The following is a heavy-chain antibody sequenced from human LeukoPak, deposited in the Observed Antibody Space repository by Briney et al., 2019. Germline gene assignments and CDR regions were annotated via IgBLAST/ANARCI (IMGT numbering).Heavy chain of an antibody. V-gene: IGHV3-7*01. CDR2: IKQDGSEK. J-gene: IGHJ5*02. D-gene: IGHD3-3*01. CDR3: ARDWNTIFGVVIKYWFDP. Sequence: GGSLRLSCAASGFTFSSYWMSWVRQAPGKGLEWVANIKQDGSEKYYVDSVKGRFTISRDNAKNSLYLQMNSLRAEDTAVYYCARDWNTIFGVVIKYWFDPWGQGTLVTVPS. CDR1: GFTFSSYW.